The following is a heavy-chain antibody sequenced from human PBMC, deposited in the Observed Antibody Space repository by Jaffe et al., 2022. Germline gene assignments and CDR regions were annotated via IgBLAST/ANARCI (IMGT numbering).Heavy chain of an antibody. CDR3: AKDHVSGWYQPTYFQH. J-gene: IGHJ1*01. Sequence: EVQLLESGGGLVQPGGSLRLSCAASGFTFSSYAMSWVRQAPGKGLEWVSAISGSGGSTYYADSVKGRFTISRDNSKNTLYLQMNSLRAEDTAVYYCAKDHVSGWYQPTYFQHWGQGTLVTVSS. V-gene: IGHV3-23*01. CDR2: ISGSGGST. CDR1: GFTFSSYA. D-gene: IGHD6-19*01.